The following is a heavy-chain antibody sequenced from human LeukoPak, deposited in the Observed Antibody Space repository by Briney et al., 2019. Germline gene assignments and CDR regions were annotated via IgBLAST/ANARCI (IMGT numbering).Heavy chain of an antibody. CDR2: ISSSSSTI. Sequence: PGGSLRLSCAASGFTFSSYSMNWVRQAPGKGLEWASYISSSSSTIYYADSVKGRFTISRDNAKNSLYLQMNSLRAEDTAVYYCARDSSTWFGELYWFDPWGQGTLVTVSS. CDR3: ARDSSTWFGELYWFDP. CDR1: GFTFSSYS. D-gene: IGHD3-10*01. J-gene: IGHJ5*02. V-gene: IGHV3-48*01.